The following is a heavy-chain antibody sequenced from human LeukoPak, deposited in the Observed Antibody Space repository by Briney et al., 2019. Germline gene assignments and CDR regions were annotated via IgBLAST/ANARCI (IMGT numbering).Heavy chain of an antibody. CDR2: IDSSGTT. Sequence: SETLSLTCTVSGDSISGYYWSWIRQSPDKRLEWIGYIDSSGTTNYNPSLRSRVTVSVDTSKNQFSLKLSSVTAADTAVYYCARVSQSGSQYGDFDYWGQGTLVTVSS. CDR3: ARVSQSGSQYGDFDY. CDR1: GDSISGYY. V-gene: IGHV4-59*01. D-gene: IGHD1-26*01. J-gene: IGHJ4*02.